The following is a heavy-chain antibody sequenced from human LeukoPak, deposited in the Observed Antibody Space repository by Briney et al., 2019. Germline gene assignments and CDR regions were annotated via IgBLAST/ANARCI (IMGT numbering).Heavy chain of an antibody. CDR3: ARIRGTIAWDDAYDM. J-gene: IGHJ3*02. V-gene: IGHV4-38-2*02. CDR1: GYSNTSNDY. CDR2: IYHSGST. D-gene: IGHD3-16*01. Sequence: PSETLSLTCTISGYSNTSNDYWGWIRQPPGKGLEWIGTIYHSGSTFYNPSLRSRITLSVDTSNNQFSLKLISVTAADTATYFCARIRGTIAWDDAYDMWGPGTMVTVAS.